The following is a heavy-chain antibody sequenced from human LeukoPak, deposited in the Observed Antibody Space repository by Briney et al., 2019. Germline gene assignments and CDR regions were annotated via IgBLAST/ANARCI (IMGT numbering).Heavy chain of an antibody. V-gene: IGHV4-38-2*02. CDR3: ARDYDGCKPRNVFDY. Sequence: PSETLSLTCTVSGYSFSSGYYWCWIRQPPGKGLEWIGIIYHSGSTYYNPSLKSRVTISVDTSKNQFSLKLSSVTDAATAVYYCARDYDGCKPRNVFDYWGQGTLVTVSS. D-gene: IGHD5-24*01. CDR2: IYHSGST. CDR1: GYSFSSGYY. J-gene: IGHJ4*02.